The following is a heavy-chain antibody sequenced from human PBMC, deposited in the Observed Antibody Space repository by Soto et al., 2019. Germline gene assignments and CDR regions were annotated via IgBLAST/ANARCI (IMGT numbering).Heavy chain of an antibody. J-gene: IGHJ4*02. CDR1: GYTFSSYW. V-gene: IGHV5-51*01. CDR2: IYPGDSDT. D-gene: IGHD6-13*01. Sequence: GESLKISCKGSGYTFSSYWIGWVRQMPGKGLEWMGVIYPGDSDTRYSPSFQGQVTISADRSISTAYLQWSSLKASDTAMYYCARSPTPIARKHYFDYWGQGTLVTVSS. CDR3: ARSPTPIARKHYFDY.